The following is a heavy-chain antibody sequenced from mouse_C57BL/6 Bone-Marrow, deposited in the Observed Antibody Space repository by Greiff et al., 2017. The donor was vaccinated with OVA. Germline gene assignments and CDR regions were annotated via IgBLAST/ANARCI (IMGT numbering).Heavy chain of an antibody. CDR3: TADGYYSAWFAY. Sequence: EVQLQQSGGGLVQPGGSMKLSCVASGFTFSNYWMNWVRQSPEKGLEWVAQIRLKSDNYATHYAESVKGRFTISRDDYKSSVYLQMNNLRAEDTGIYYCTADGYYSAWFAYWGQGTLVTVSA. D-gene: IGHD2-3*01. CDR2: IRLKSDNYAT. CDR1: GFTFSNYW. V-gene: IGHV6-3*01. J-gene: IGHJ3*01.